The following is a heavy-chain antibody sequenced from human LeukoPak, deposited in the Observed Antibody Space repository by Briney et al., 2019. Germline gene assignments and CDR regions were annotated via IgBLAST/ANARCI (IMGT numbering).Heavy chain of an antibody. CDR3: ARAARGDWFDP. CDR1: VGSLSRFF. V-gene: IGHV4-59*01. D-gene: IGHD6-25*01. J-gene: IGHJ5*02. Sequence: LETLSLTRTRSVGSLSRFFWSWMRQPRGRGVEGIGCMSYSGSTNYNPSLKSRVTISLDTSKNQFSLKLSSVTAADTAVYYCARAARGDWFDPWGQGTLVTVSS. CDR2: MSYSGST.